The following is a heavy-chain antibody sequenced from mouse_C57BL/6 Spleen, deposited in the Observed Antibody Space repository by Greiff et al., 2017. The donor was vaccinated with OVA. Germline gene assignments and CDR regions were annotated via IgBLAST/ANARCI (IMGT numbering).Heavy chain of an antibody. CDR2: IDPSDIET. CDR3: ARGESYDGYYFAY. D-gene: IGHD2-3*01. J-gene: IGHJ3*01. Sequence: QVQLKQPGAELVRPGSSVKLSCKASGYTFTSYWMHWVKQRPIQGLEWIGNIDPSDIETHYNQKFKDKATLTVDKSSSTAYIQRSSLTSEDSAVYDCARGESYDGYYFAYWGQGTLVTVSA. CDR1: GYTFTSYW. V-gene: IGHV1-52*01.